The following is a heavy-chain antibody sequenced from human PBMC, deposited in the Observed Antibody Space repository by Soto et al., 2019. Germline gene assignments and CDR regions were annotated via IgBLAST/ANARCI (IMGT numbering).Heavy chain of an antibody. D-gene: IGHD3-22*01. CDR2: INHSGST. Sequence: PSETLSLTCAVYGGSFSGYYWSWIRQPPGKGLEWIGEINHSGSTNYNPSLKSRVTISVDTSKNQFSLKLSSVTAADTAVYYCARYYYDSGGRPTIDYWGQGTLVTVSS. CDR1: GGSFSGYY. CDR3: ARYYYDSGGRPTIDY. V-gene: IGHV4-34*01. J-gene: IGHJ4*02.